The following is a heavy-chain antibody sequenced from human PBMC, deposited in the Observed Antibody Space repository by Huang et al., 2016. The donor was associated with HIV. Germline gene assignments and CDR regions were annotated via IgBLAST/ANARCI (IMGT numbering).Heavy chain of an antibody. V-gene: IGHV4-39*01. CDR1: GGSIRSSDYH. CDR3: ARHREGPVAYYSGWGSHLNYMDV. J-gene: IGHJ6*03. Sequence: QLLLQESGPGLVKPSEALALTCAVSGGSIRSSDYHWGWIRQPPGKGLEWIGSIYDKGSTHYSPALKSRGTIAVDTSKNRFFLNLTSMTAADTAVYYCARHREGPVAYYSGWGSHLNYMDVWGRGRTVVVSS. CDR2: IYDKGST. D-gene: IGHD3-10*01.